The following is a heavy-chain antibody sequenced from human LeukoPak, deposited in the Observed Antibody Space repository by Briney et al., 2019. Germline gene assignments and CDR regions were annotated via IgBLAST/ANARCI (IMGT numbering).Heavy chain of an antibody. Sequence: ASVKVSCKTSGYTFTGYYLHWVRQAPGQGLECMGWINPNSGGTNYAQKFQGRVTMTRDTSFSTAYMELSRLRSDDSAVYYCVRNIWFGEFTASNCFDPWGQGTLVTVSS. CDR2: INPNSGGT. CDR3: VRNIWFGEFTASNCFDP. V-gene: IGHV1-2*02. CDR1: GYTFTGYY. J-gene: IGHJ5*02. D-gene: IGHD3-10*01.